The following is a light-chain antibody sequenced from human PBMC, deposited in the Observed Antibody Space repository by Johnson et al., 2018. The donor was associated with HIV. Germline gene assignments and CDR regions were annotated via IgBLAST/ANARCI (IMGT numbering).Light chain of an antibody. CDR2: ENN. CDR3: GTWDSSLTVYV. Sequence: QSVLTQPPSVSAAPGQKVTISCSGSSSNIGNNYVSWYQQLPGTAPKLLIYENNKRPSGIPDRFSGSKSGTSATLGITGLQNGDEADYYCGTWDSSLTVYVVGTGTKVTVL. J-gene: IGLJ1*01. CDR1: SSNIGNNY. V-gene: IGLV1-51*02.